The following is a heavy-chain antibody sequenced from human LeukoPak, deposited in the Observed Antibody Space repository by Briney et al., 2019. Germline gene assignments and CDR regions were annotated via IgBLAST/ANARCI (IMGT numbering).Heavy chain of an antibody. Sequence: SETLSLTCAVSGYSISSGYYWGWIQQPPGKGLEWIGSIYHSGSTYYNPSLKSRVTISVDTSKNQFSLKLSSVTAADTAVYYCARRRITMVRGEGWFDPWGQGTLVPVSS. D-gene: IGHD3-10*01. CDR1: GYSISSGYY. V-gene: IGHV4-38-2*01. CDR2: IYHSGST. J-gene: IGHJ5*02. CDR3: ARRRITMVRGEGWFDP.